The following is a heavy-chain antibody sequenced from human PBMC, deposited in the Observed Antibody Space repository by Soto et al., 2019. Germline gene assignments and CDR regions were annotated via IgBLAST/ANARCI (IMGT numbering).Heavy chain of an antibody. CDR1: GFTFSSYA. V-gene: IGHV3-23*01. Sequence: EVQLLESGGGLVQPGGSLRLSCAASGFTFSSYAMSWVRQAPGMGLEWVSVISGSGYATYYADSVKGRFTVSRDNSNNTVYLQMNSLRAEDTAVYYCAKEETVLVNYYYYSGMDVWGQGTTVTVSS. CDR2: ISGSGYAT. J-gene: IGHJ6*02. CDR3: AKEETVLVNYYYYSGMDV. D-gene: IGHD4-17*01.